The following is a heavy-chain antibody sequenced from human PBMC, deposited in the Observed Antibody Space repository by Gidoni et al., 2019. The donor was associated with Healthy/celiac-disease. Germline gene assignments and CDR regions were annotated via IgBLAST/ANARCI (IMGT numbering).Heavy chain of an antibody. CDR3: ARGWGGYSYGRAMGDY. V-gene: IGHV1-8*01. CDR2: MSPNSGNT. D-gene: IGHD5-18*01. CDR1: GYTFTSYD. J-gene: IGHJ4*02. Sequence: QVQLVQSGAEVKKPGASVKVSCKASGYTFTSYDINWVRLATGQGLEWMGWMSPNSGNTGYAQKFQGRVTMTRNTSISTAYMELSSLRSEDTAVYYWARGWGGYSYGRAMGDYWGQGTLVTVSS.